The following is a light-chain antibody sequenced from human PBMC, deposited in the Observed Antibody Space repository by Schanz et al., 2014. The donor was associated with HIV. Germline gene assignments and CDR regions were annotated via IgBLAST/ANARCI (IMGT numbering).Light chain of an antibody. CDR1: HIDVDVYKY. CDR2: DVS. J-gene: IGLJ1*01. Sequence: QSALTQPASVSGSPGQSITISCAGSHIDVDVYKYLSWYQQHPGNAPKLLIFDVSDRPSGVSNRFSGSKSGNTASLTITGLQAEDEADYYCSSYTSSSTGVFGTGTKLTVL. V-gene: IGLV2-14*01. CDR3: SSYTSSSTGV.